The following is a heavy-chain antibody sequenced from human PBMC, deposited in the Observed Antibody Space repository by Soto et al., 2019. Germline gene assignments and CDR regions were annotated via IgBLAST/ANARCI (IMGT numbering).Heavy chain of an antibody. D-gene: IGHD2-8*02. J-gene: IGHJ4*02. Sequence: QVQLQQWGAGLLKPSETLSLTCAVYGGSFSGYYWTWIRQPPGTGLEWIGEINHSGSTNYNPSLKSQVTISVDTSKNQFSLKRTSVTAADTAVYYCARYKITGLFDYWGQGTLVTVSS. CDR1: GGSFSGYY. V-gene: IGHV4-34*01. CDR3: ARYKITGLFDY. CDR2: INHSGST.